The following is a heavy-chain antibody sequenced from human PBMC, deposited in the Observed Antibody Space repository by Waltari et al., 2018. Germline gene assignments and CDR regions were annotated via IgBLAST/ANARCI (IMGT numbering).Heavy chain of an antibody. CDR1: GGSSSDDY. CDR2: IHPGGGT. D-gene: IGHD3-22*01. CDR3: VRGPDRAKQGY. Sequence: QVLPQQWGAGLLKPSETLSLPCVVNGGSSSDDYWNWTRQPPGKGLEWIGEIHPGGGTDYNPSLRSRVTISVETPKNQFSLRLTSVTAADTAVYYCVRGPDRAKQGYWGQGTLVSVSS. V-gene: IGHV4-34*01. J-gene: IGHJ4*02.